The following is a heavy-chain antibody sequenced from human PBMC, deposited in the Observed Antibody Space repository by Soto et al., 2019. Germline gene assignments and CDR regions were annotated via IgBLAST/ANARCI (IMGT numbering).Heavy chain of an antibody. J-gene: IGHJ3*02. V-gene: IGHV3-21*01. CDR1: GFTFSSYS. Sequence: LRLSCAASGFTFSSYSMNWVRQAPGKGLEWVSSISSSSSYIYYADSVKGRFTVSRDNAKNSLYLQMNSLRAEDTAVYYCASRDSSDAFDIWGQGTMVTVSS. CDR2: ISSSSSYI. CDR3: ASRDSSDAFDI. D-gene: IGHD6-13*01.